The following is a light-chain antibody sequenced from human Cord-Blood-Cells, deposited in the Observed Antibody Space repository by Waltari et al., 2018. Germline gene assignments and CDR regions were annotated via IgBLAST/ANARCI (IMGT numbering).Light chain of an antibody. V-gene: IGKV4-1*01. Sequence: CKSSQSVLYSSNNKNYLAWYQQKPGQPPKLLIYWASTRESGVPDRFSGSGSGTDFTLTISSPQAEDVAVYYCQQYYSTPLTFGGGTKVEIK. CDR1: QSVLYSSNNKNY. J-gene: IGKJ4*01. CDR3: QQYYSTPLT. CDR2: WAS.